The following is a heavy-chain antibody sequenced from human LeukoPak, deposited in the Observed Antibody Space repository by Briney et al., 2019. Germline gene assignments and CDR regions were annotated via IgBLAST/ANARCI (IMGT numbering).Heavy chain of an antibody. CDR2: I. D-gene: IGHD3-16*01. J-gene: IGHJ3*02. CDR3: ARARLTDYVWGRRTFDI. CDR1: GFTFSSSW. V-gene: IGHV3-21*05. Sequence: PGGSLRLSCAASGFTFSSSWMNWVRQAPGKGLEWVPYIKGRFTISRDNAKNSLYLQMNSLRAEDTAVYYCARARLTDYVWGRRTFDIWGQGTMVTISS.